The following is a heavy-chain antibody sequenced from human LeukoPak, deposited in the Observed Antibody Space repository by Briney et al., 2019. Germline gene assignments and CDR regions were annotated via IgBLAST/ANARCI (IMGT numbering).Heavy chain of an antibody. Sequence: ASVKVSCKVSVYTLTELFIHWVRQTPGKGLEWVGGFDPEDGENIYAQGLQGRVTMTEDTSTNTAYMDLSSLRSEDTAVYYCATLCFTNRCFRYGAFDIWGQGTMVTVSS. CDR2: FDPEDGEN. V-gene: IGHV1-24*01. CDR3: ATLCFTNRCFRYGAFDI. CDR1: VYTLTELF. D-gene: IGHD2-8*01. J-gene: IGHJ3*02.